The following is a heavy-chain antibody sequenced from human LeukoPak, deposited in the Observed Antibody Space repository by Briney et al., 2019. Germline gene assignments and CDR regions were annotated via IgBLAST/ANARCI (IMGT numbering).Heavy chain of an antibody. Sequence: QPGGSLRLSCTASGFNFSYYAIHWVRQAPGKGLAWVALIWFDGSNEYYEDSVKGRFTISRDNSKNTLYLQMNSLRAEDTAVYYCAKVISGWTFDYWGQGTLVTVSS. CDR3: AKVISGWTFDY. CDR2: IWFDGSNE. D-gene: IGHD6-19*01. V-gene: IGHV3-30*02. CDR1: GFNFSYYA. J-gene: IGHJ4*02.